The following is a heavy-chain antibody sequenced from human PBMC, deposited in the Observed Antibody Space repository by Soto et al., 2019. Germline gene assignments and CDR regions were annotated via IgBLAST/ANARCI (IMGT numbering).Heavy chain of an antibody. J-gene: IGHJ5*02. Sequence: PSETLSLTCAVYGGSFSGYYWRWLRQPPGKGLEWIGEINHSGSTNYNPSLKSRVTISVDTSKNQFSLKLSSVTAADTAVYYCARVRSGYYFNWFDPWGQGTLVTVSS. CDR2: INHSGST. V-gene: IGHV4-34*01. CDR1: GGSFSGYY. D-gene: IGHD3-22*01. CDR3: ARVRSGYYFNWFDP.